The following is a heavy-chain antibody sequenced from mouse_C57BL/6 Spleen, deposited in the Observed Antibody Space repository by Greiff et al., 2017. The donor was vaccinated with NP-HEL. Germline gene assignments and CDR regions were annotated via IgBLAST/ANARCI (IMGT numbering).Heavy chain of an antibody. CDR3: ARAPLHYYAMDY. Sequence: QVQLKASGPGLVQPSQSLSITCTVSGFSLTSYGVHWVRQSPGKGLEWLGVIRSGGRTAYNAAFLSRPSPSKDNSKSQVFFKMNRLKADDTAIYYCARAPLHYYAMDYWGQGTPVTVSS. J-gene: IGHJ4*01. CDR1: GFSLTSYG. CDR2: IRSGGRT. V-gene: IGHV2-2*01.